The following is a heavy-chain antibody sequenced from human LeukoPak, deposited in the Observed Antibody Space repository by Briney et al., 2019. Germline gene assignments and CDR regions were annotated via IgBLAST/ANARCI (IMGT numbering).Heavy chain of an antibody. CDR2: IYYSGNT. V-gene: IGHV4-61*03. Sequence: SETLSLTCTVSGGSISSSGYYWGWIRQPPGKGLEWIGYIYYSGNTNYNPSLKSRVTLSVDTSKNRFSLKLSSVTAADTAVCYCASGYSSGWFYFDYWGRGTLVTVSS. CDR1: GGSISSSGYY. D-gene: IGHD6-19*01. J-gene: IGHJ4*02. CDR3: ASGYSSGWFYFDY.